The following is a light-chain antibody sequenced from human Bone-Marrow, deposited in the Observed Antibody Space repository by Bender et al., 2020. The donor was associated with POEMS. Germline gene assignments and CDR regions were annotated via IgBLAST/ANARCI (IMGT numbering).Light chain of an antibody. Sequence: QSALTQPASVSGSPGQSITISCTGTSSDVGAYNYVSWYQHHPGKAPKLIIYDVSSRPSGVSSRFSGSKSGKTASLTISGLQAEDEADYYCNSYRSFVSFRVFGTGTKVTV. CDR2: DVS. CDR3: NSYRSFVSFRV. CDR1: SSDVGAYNY. V-gene: IGLV2-14*03. J-gene: IGLJ1*01.